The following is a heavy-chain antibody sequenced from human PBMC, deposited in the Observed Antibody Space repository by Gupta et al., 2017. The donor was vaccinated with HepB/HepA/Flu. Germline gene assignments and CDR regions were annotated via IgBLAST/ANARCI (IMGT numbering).Heavy chain of an antibody. CDR1: GGSISSGGYY. Sequence: QVQLQESGPGLVKPSQTLSLTCTVSGGSISSGGYYWSWIRQHPGKGLEWIGYIYYSGSTYYNPSLKSRVTISVDTSKNQFSLKLSSVTAADTAVYYCATLILGYCSSTSGPPAFRGAYFDYWGQGTLVTVSS. V-gene: IGHV4-31*03. D-gene: IGHD2-2*01. J-gene: IGHJ4*02. CDR2: IYYSGST. CDR3: ATLILGYCSSTSGPPAFRGAYFDY.